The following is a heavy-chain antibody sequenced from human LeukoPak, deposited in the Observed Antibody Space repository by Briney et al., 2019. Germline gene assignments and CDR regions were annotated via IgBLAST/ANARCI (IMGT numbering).Heavy chain of an antibody. Sequence: GGSLRLSCAASGFNFSNYWMHWVRQAPGKGLVWVSRIKSDGSNIGYTDSVKGRFTISRDNAKNTLYLQMNSLRAEDTAVYYCTRDTRVGRYFDWGLDYWGQGTLVTVSS. V-gene: IGHV3-74*01. J-gene: IGHJ4*02. D-gene: IGHD3-9*01. CDR1: GFNFSNYW. CDR2: IKSDGSNI. CDR3: TRDTRVGRYFDWGLDY.